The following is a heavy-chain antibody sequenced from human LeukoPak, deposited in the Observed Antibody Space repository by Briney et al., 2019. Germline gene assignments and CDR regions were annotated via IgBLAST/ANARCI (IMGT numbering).Heavy chain of an antibody. CDR1: GFTFSSDW. CDR3: ARDPYGGRAVDY. J-gene: IGHJ4*02. D-gene: IGHD4-23*01. V-gene: IGHV3-7*01. CDR2: IKQDGSEK. Sequence: GGSLRLSCAASGFTFSSDWMSWVRQAPGKGLERVANIKQDGSEKYYVDSVKGRFTMSRDNARNTLYLQVNRLRGEDTGVYYCARDPYGGRAVDYWGRGTLVTVSS.